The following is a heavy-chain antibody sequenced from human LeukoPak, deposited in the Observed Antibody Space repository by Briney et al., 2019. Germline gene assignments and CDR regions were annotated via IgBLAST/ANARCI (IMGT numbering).Heavy chain of an antibody. D-gene: IGHD3-10*01. CDR1: GFTFSNYA. J-gene: IGHJ4*02. CDR2: ITSSGGGT. CDR3: AKVAHYYGSGSYYEYYFDY. V-gene: IGHV3-23*01. Sequence: PGGSLRLSCAASGFTFSNYAMTWVRQAPGKGLEWVSAITSSGGGTYYADSVEGRFAISRDNFKNTLYLQMNSLRADDTAVYYCAKVAHYYGSGSYYEYYFDYWGQGTLATVSS.